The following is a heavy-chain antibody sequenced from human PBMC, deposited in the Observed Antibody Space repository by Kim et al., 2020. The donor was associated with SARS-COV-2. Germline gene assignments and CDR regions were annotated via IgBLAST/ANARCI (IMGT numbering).Heavy chain of an antibody. CDR3: ARRHLFGVVDTRKYKGMDV. CDR1: GYSFTSYW. D-gene: IGHD3-3*01. CDR2: IDPSDSYT. Sequence: GESLKISCKGSGYSFTSYWISWVRQMPGKGLEWMGRIDPSDSYTNYSPSFQGHVTISADKSISTAYLQWSSLKASDTAMYYCARRHLFGVVDTRKYKGMDVWGQGTTVTVSS. V-gene: IGHV5-10-1*01. J-gene: IGHJ6*02.